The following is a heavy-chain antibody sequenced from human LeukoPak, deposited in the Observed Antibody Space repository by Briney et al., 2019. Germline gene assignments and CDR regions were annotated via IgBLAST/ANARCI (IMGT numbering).Heavy chain of an antibody. V-gene: IGHV3-23*01. CDR1: GFTFSSYA. CDR3: AKDLVGQWLVPFDY. D-gene: IGHD6-19*01. CDR2: ISGSGGST. Sequence: GGSLRLSCAASGFTFSSYATSWVSQAPGKGLEWVSAISGSGGSTYYADSVKGRFTISRDNSKNTLYLQMNSLRAEDTAVYYCAKDLVGQWLVPFDYWGQGTLVTVSS. J-gene: IGHJ4*02.